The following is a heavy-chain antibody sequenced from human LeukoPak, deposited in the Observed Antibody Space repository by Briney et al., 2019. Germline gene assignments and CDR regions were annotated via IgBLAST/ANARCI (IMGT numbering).Heavy chain of an antibody. J-gene: IGHJ3*02. CDR2: IYHSGST. V-gene: IGHV4-30-2*01. CDR1: GGSISSGGYY. D-gene: IGHD5-18*01. CDR3: HTFEVHSYGEGPDAFDI. Sequence: SETLSLTCTVSGGSISSGGYYWSWIRQPPGKGLEWIGYIYHSGSTYYNPSLKSRVTISVDRSKNQFSLKLSSVTAADTAVYYCHTFEVHSYGEGPDAFDIWGQGTMVTVSS.